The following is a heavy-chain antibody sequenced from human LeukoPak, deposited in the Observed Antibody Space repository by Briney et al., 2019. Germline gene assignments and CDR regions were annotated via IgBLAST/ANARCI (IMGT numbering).Heavy chain of an antibody. CDR2: INHSGST. J-gene: IGHJ4*02. CDR3: ARGYCSGASCYSRSRRPLDY. Sequence: GSLRLSCAASGFTFGTYAISWVRRAPGKGLEWIGEINHSGSTNYNPSLKSRITISMDTSKNQFSLKLSSVIAVDTAVYYCARGYCSGASCYSRSRRPLDYWGQGTLVTVSS. V-gene: IGHV4-34*01. D-gene: IGHD2-15*01. CDR1: GFTFGTYA.